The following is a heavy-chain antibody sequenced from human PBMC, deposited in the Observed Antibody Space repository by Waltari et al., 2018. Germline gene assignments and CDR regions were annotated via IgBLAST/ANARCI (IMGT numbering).Heavy chain of an antibody. CDR2: FYFSGST. Sequence: QLQLQESGPGLVKPSETLSLTCTVSGGSISSSSYYWGWIRQPPGKGLEWIGNFYFSGSTYYNPSLKSRVTISVDTSKNQFSLKLSSVTAADTAVYYCARIVVPAYYYYYMDVWGKGTTVTISS. D-gene: IGHD2-2*01. V-gene: IGHV4-39*07. CDR3: ARIVVPAYYYYYMDV. CDR1: GGSISSSSYY. J-gene: IGHJ6*03.